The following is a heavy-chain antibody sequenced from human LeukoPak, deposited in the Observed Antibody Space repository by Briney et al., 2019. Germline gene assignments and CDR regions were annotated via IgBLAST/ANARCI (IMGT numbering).Heavy chain of an antibody. CDR3: AKERNYYGSGSYSDY. D-gene: IGHD3-10*01. J-gene: IGHJ4*02. CDR2: IRYDGSNK. CDR1: GFTFSTYG. Sequence: PGGSLRLSCAASGFTFSTYGMHWVRQAPGKGLEWVAFIRYDGSNKYYADSVKGRFTISRDNSKNTLYLQMNSLRAEDTAVYYCAKERNYYGSGSYSDYWGQGTLVTVSS. V-gene: IGHV3-30*02.